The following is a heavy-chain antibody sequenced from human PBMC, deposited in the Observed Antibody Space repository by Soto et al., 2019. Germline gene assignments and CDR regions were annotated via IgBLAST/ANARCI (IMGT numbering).Heavy chain of an antibody. J-gene: IGHJ4*02. CDR1: GYTFTSYY. Sequence: ASVKVSCKASGYTFTSYYMHWVRQAPGQGLEWMGIINPSGGSTSYAQKFQGRVTMTRDTSTSTVYMELSSLRSEDTAVYYCAREVTKPYYDFWSGYYRLHFDYWGQGTLVTVSS. CDR3: AREVTKPYYDFWSGYYRLHFDY. D-gene: IGHD3-3*01. V-gene: IGHV1-46*03. CDR2: INPSGGST.